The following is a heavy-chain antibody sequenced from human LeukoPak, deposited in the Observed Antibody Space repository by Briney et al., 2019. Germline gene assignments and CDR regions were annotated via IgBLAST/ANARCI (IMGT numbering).Heavy chain of an antibody. CDR3: AKDSGWRFDH. CDR2: TYYNSKWYN. CDR1: GDSVSSNSAA. J-gene: IGHJ4*02. V-gene: IGHV6-1*01. D-gene: IGHD6-19*01. Sequence: SQTLSLTCAISGDSVSSNSAAWNWIRQSPSRGLEWLGRTYYNSKWYNDYAVSLKSRITLNPDTSKNQFSLQLNSVTPEDTAVYYCAKDSGWRFDHWGQGTLVTVTS.